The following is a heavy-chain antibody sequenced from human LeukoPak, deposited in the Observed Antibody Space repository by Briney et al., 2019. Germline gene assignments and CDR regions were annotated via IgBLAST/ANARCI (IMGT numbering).Heavy chain of an antibody. Sequence: GESLKISCKGSGYSFTSYWIGWVRQMPGKGLEWMGIIYPGDSDTRYSPSFQGQVTISADKSISAAYLQWSSLKASDTAMYYCARLIDARRDGYSYYFDYWGQGTLVTVSS. CDR1: GYSFTSYW. V-gene: IGHV5-51*01. J-gene: IGHJ4*02. CDR3: ARLIDARRDGYSYYFDY. D-gene: IGHD5-24*01. CDR2: IYPGDSDT.